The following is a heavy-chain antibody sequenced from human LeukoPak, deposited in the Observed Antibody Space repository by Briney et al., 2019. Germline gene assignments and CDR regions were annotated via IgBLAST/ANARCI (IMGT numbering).Heavy chain of an antibody. V-gene: IGHV3-7*01. J-gene: IGHJ4*02. CDR2: IKQDGSEK. Sequence: PGGSLRLSCAASGFIFSSYWMSWVRQAPGKGLEWVANIKQDGSEKYYVDSVKGRFTISRDNAKNSLYLQMNSLRAEDTAVYYCARSAYYYDILWGQGTLVTVSS. D-gene: IGHD3-22*01. CDR1: GFIFSSYW. CDR3: ARSAYYYDIL.